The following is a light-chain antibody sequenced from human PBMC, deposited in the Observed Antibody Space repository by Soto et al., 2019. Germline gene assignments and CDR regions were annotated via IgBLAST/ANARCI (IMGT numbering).Light chain of an antibody. V-gene: IGLV2-14*01. CDR3: TSYTPTGALV. J-gene: IGLJ6*01. CDR1: NTDVGGYNY. CDR2: EVR. Sequence: QSALTQPASVSGSPGQSITVSCTGTNTDVGGYNYVSWYQHRPGKAPRLMIYEVRNRLSEVSNRFSGSKSGNTASLTISGLQSEDEADYYCTSYTPTGALVFGSGTKVTVL.